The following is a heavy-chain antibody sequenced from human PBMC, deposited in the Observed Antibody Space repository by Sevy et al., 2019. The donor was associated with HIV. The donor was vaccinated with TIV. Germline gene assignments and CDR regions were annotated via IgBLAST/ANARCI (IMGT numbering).Heavy chain of an antibody. CDR3: ARENTMIEEPGWFDP. CDR1: GFTFSDYY. D-gene: IGHD3-22*01. CDR2: ISRSGSTI. Sequence: GGSLRLSCAASGFTFSDYYMSWIRQAPGKGLEWVSYISRSGSTINYADSVKGGLTISRDNAKNSLYLQINSLRAEDTAVYYCARENTMIEEPGWFDPWGQGTLVTVSS. J-gene: IGHJ5*02. V-gene: IGHV3-11*01.